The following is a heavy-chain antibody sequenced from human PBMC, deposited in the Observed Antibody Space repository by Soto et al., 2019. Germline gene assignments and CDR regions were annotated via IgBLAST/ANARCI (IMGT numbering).Heavy chain of an antibody. V-gene: IGHV3-33*01. CDR3: ARDPQAAGTIWNWFDP. J-gene: IGHJ5*02. D-gene: IGHD6-13*01. CDR1: GFTFSSYG. Sequence: GGSLRLSCAASGFTFSSYGMHWVRQAPGKGLEWVAVIWYDGSNKYYADSVKGRFTISRDNSKNTLYLQMNSLRAEDTAVYYCARDPQAAGTIWNWFDPWGQGTLVTVSS. CDR2: IWYDGSNK.